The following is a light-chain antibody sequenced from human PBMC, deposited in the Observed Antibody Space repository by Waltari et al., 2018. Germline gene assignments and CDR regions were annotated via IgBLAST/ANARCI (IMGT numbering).Light chain of an antibody. CDR3: QTGGHGTWV. J-gene: IGLJ3*02. CDR2: VNSDGSH. Sequence: QLVLPQSPSASASLGPSVKLTSTLSSGHSSNVIAWHQQQPEKGPQYLMKVNSDGSHSKGDEIPDRFSGSSSGAERYLTISNVQSEDEADYYCQTGGHGTWVFGGGTKLTVL. V-gene: IGLV4-69*01. CDR1: SGHSSNV.